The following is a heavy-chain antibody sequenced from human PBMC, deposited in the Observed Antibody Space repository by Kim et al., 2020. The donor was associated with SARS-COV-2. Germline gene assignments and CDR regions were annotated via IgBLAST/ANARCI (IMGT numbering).Heavy chain of an antibody. J-gene: IGHJ4*02. CDR2: INHSGST. V-gene: IGHV4-34*01. Sequence: SETLSLTCAVYGGSFSGYYWSWIRQPPGNGLEWMGEINHSGSTNYNPSLKSRVTISVDTSKNQLSLKLSSVTAADTAVYYCAMKSGVFRGRAVDYWGQGT. CDR3: AMKSGVFRGRAVDY. CDR1: GGSFSGYY. D-gene: IGHD3-10*01.